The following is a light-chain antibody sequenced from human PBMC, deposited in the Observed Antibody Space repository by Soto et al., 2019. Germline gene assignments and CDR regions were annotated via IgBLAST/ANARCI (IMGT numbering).Light chain of an antibody. CDR3: SSYTSSSTVI. Sequence: QSALTQPASVSGSPGQSITISCTGTSSDVGGYNYVSWYQQHPGKAPKLMIYDVSNRPSGVSNRFSGSKSGNTASLTISGLQGEDGADYYGSSYTSSSTVIFGGGTKLPVL. J-gene: IGLJ2*01. CDR2: DVS. V-gene: IGLV2-14*01. CDR1: SSDVGGYNY.